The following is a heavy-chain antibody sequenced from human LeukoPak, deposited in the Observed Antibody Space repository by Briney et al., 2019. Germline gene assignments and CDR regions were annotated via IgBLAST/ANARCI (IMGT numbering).Heavy chain of an antibody. Sequence: GGSLRLSCAASGFTFRTQEMTWVRQAPGKGLEWISYISSNSRTIYYADSVKGRFTISRDNTMNSVYLQLNSLRVEDSGFYYCARGSYSGFDLYFDKWDPGTLVAVSS. CDR2: ISSNSRTI. D-gene: IGHD5-12*01. CDR1: GFTFRTQE. V-gene: IGHV3-48*03. J-gene: IGHJ4*02. CDR3: ARGSYSGFDLYFDK.